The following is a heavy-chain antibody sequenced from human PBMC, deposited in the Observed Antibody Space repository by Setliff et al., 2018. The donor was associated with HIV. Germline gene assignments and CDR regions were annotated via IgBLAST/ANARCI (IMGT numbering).Heavy chain of an antibody. Sequence: TLSLTCTVTGGSLSSGGFYWTWIRQHPGKGLEWIGYIYNTGGTYHSPSLESRVTISIDTSKNQFSLKLSSVTAADTAVYFCARGRGSSGSWPIDYWGQGTLVTVSS. CDR3: ARGRGSSGSWPIDY. V-gene: IGHV4-31*03. D-gene: IGHD6-13*01. J-gene: IGHJ4*02. CDR2: IYNTGGT. CDR1: GGSLSSGGFY.